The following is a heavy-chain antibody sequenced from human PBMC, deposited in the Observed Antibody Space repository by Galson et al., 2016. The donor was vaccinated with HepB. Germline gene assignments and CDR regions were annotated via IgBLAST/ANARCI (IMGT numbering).Heavy chain of an antibody. V-gene: IGHV3-48*03. CDR2: ITTPDNTV. J-gene: IGHJ4*02. Sequence: SLRLPCAASGFTYSSYGMHWVRQAPGKGLEWISYITTPDNTVYDVDSVKGRFTTSRDNAKSSLFLQMHSLRAEDTAVYYCARWGGGYIDSWGQGTLVTVSS. D-gene: IGHD5-12*01. CDR3: ARWGGGYIDS. CDR1: GFTYSSYG.